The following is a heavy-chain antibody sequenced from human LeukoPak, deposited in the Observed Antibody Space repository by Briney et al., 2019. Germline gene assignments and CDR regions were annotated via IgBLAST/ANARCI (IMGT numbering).Heavy chain of an antibody. V-gene: IGHV4-59*01. J-gene: IGHJ4*02. CDR1: GGSISGYY. Sequence: SETLSLTCAVSGGSISGYYWSWIHQPPGKGLEWIGYIYSSGGTDYNPSLKSRVTISVDTSKNQFSLKLTSVTAADTAVYFCARESIRLHTDYWGQGTLVTVSS. CDR2: IYSSGGT. D-gene: IGHD2-21*02. CDR3: ARESIRLHTDY.